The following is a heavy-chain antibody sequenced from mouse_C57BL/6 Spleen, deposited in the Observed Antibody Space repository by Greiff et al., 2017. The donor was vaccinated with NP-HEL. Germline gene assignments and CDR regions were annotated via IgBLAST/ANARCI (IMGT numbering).Heavy chain of an antibody. Sequence: QVQLQQSGAELVRPGTSVKVSCKASGYAFTNYLIEWVKQRPGQGLEWIGVINPGSGGTNYNEKFKGKATLTADKSSSTAYMQLSSLTSEDSAVYFCASNYDYDENAMDYWGQGTSVTVSS. CDR1: GYAFTNYL. CDR3: ASNYDYDENAMDY. J-gene: IGHJ4*01. V-gene: IGHV1-54*01. CDR2: INPGSGGT. D-gene: IGHD2-4*01.